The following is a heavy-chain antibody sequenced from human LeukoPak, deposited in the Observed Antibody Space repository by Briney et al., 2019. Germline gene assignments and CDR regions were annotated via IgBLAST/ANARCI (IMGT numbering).Heavy chain of an antibody. CDR3: AKETRNYYDSSGYPHY. CDR1: GFTFSSYA. Sequence: GGSLRLSCAATGFTFSSYAMSWVRQAPGKGLEWVSAISGSGGSTYYADSVKGRFTISRDNSKNTLYPQMNSLRAEDTAVYYCAKETRNYYDSSGYPHYWGQGTLVTVSS. CDR2: ISGSGGST. J-gene: IGHJ4*02. D-gene: IGHD3-22*01. V-gene: IGHV3-23*01.